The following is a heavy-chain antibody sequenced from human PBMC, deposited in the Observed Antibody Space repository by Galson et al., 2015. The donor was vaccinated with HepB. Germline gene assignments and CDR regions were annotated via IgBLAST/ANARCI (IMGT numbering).Heavy chain of an antibody. CDR3: AKDLTSLHPIYYYGMDV. J-gene: IGHJ6*02. D-gene: IGHD3-10*01. Sequence: SLRLSCAASGFTFSNYGMHWVRQAPGKGLEWVAFIRHDGSNTYYGDSVKGRFTISRDSSKSTLYLQMNSLRTEDTAVYFCAKDLTSLHPIYYYGMDVWGHGTTVTVTS. CDR2: IRHDGSNT. CDR1: GFTFSNYG. V-gene: IGHV3-30*02.